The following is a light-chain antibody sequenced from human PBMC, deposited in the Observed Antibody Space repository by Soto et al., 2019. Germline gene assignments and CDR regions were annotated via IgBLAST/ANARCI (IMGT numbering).Light chain of an antibody. CDR3: QQANSFPLT. Sequence: DIQMTQSPSSVSASVGDRVSITCRASQGISNWLAWYQQKPGRAPKLLIYTGSSLQSGVPSRFSGTGSGTDFTLTISSLQPEDVATYYCQQANSFPLTSGGGTKVEIK. CDR1: QGISNW. J-gene: IGKJ4*01. V-gene: IGKV1-12*01. CDR2: TGS.